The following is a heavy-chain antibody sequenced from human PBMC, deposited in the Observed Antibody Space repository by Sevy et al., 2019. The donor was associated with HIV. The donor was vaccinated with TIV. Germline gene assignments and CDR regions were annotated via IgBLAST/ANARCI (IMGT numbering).Heavy chain of an antibody. CDR2: IKSKTDGGTT. V-gene: IGHV3-15*01. D-gene: IGHD3-3*01. CDR3: TTVPADYDFWL. Sequence: GGSLRLSCAASGFTFSNAWMSWVRQAPGKGLEWVGHIKSKTDGGTTDYAAPVKGRFTISRDDSKNTLYLQMNSLKTEDTAVYYCTTVPADYDFWLWGQGTLVTVSS. J-gene: IGHJ4*02. CDR1: GFTFSNAW.